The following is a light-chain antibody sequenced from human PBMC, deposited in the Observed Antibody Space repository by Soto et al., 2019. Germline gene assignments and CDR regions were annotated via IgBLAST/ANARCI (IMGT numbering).Light chain of an antibody. Sequence: EIVLTQSPGTLSLSPGERATLSCRASLSISRNFLAWYHQKGGQAPRLLIHGASSRATGIPDRFSGSGSGTAFTLTITRLEPEDFAVYYCQQYGNFPITFGQGTRLETK. CDR2: GAS. J-gene: IGKJ5*01. CDR3: QQYGNFPIT. CDR1: LSISRNF. V-gene: IGKV3-20*01.